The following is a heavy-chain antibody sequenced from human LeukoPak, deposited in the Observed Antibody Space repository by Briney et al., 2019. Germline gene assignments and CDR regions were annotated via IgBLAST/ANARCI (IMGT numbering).Heavy chain of an antibody. CDR1: SGSISSGDYY. CDR2: IYYSGST. J-gene: IGHJ4*02. V-gene: IGHV4-30-4*08. Sequence: SETLSLTCTVSSGSISSGDYYWSWIRQPPGKGLEWIGYIYYSGSTYYNPSLKSRVTISVDTSKNQFSLKLSSVTAADTAVYYCARAGCSSCHFDYWGQGTLVTVSS. D-gene: IGHD6-13*01. CDR3: ARAGCSSCHFDY.